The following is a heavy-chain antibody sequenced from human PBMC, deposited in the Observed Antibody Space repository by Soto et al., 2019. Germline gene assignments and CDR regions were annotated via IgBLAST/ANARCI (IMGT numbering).Heavy chain of an antibody. J-gene: IGHJ5*02. Sequence: SVKVSCKASGGTFSSYTISWVRQAPGQGLEWMGRIIPILGIANYAQKFQGRVTITADKSTSTAYMELSSLRSEDTAVYYCARDGCSSTSCPIYNWFDPWGQGTLVTVSS. CDR1: GGTFSSYT. CDR2: IIPILGIA. CDR3: ARDGCSSTSCPIYNWFDP. V-gene: IGHV1-69*04. D-gene: IGHD2-2*01.